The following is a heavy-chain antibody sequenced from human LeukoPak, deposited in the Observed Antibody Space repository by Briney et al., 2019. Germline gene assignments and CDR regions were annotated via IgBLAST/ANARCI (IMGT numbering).Heavy chain of an antibody. J-gene: IGHJ6*03. CDR2: IFASVTT. V-gene: IGHV4-4*09. CDR1: GGSISSYY. Sequence: SETLSLTCTVSGGSISSYYWSWIRQPPGKGLEWIGYIFASVTTNYNPSLKSRVTISVDTSKNQFSLQLSSVTAADTAVYYCARQALSYYYYVDVWGKGTTVTVSS. CDR3: ARQALSYYYYVDV.